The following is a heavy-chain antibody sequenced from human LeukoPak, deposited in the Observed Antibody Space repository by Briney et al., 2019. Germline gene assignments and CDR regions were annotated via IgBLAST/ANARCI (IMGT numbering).Heavy chain of an antibody. V-gene: IGHV4-4*07. CDR3: AREGGTQYYYDSSGYSRYFDY. CDR1: GGSISSYY. J-gene: IGHJ4*02. D-gene: IGHD3-22*01. Sequence: SETLSLTCTVSGGSISSYYWSWIRQPAGKGLEWIGRIYTSGSTNYNPSLKSRVTISVDKSKNQFSLKLSSVTAADTAVYYCAREGGTQYYYDSSGYSRYFDYWGQGTLVTVSS. CDR2: IYTSGST.